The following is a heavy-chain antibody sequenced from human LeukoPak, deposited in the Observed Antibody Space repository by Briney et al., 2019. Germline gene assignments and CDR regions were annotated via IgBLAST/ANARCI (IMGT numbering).Heavy chain of an antibody. D-gene: IGHD3-10*01. J-gene: IGHJ6*03. CDR2: ISSSGSTI. CDR3: AREGYGSGSYFYYYYYMDV. Sequence: PGGSLRLSCAASGFTFSDYYMSWIRQAPGKGLEWVSFISSSGSTIYYADSVKGRFTISRDNAKNSLYLQMNSLRAEDTAVYYCAREGYGSGSYFYYYYYMDVWGKGTTVTVSS. CDR1: GFTFSDYY. V-gene: IGHV3-11*04.